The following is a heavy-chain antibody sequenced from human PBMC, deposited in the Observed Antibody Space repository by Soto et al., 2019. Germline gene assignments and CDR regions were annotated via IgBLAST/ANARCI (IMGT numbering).Heavy chain of an antibody. CDR3: ARDRLSGKDAFDI. Sequence: ASVKVSCKASGYTFTGYYMHWVRQAPGQGLEWMGWINPNSGGTNYAQKFQGWVTMTRDTSISTAYMELSRLRSDDTAVYYCARDRLSGKDAFDIWGQGTMVTV. CDR1: GYTFTGYY. D-gene: IGHD6-25*01. J-gene: IGHJ3*02. CDR2: INPNSGGT. V-gene: IGHV1-2*04.